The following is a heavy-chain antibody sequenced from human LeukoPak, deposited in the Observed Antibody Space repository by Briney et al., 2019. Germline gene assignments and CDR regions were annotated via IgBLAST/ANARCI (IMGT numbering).Heavy chain of an antibody. V-gene: IGHV3-23*01. Sequence: GGSLRLSCAASEFTFSNYAMSWVRQAPGKGLEWVSVISGSGSSTYYADSVKGRFAISRDNSKNMLYVQMNSLRAEDSAVYYCAKGAEDHVWGSIGFWGQGILVTVSS. CDR2: ISGSGSST. CDR1: EFTFSNYA. D-gene: IGHD3-16*01. CDR3: AKGAEDHVWGSIGF. J-gene: IGHJ4*02.